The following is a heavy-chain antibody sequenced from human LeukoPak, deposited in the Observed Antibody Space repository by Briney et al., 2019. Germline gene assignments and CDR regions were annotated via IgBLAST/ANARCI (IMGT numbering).Heavy chain of an antibody. CDR2: ISYDGSNK. Sequence: GRSLRLSCAASGFTFSSYAMHWVRPAPGKGLEWVAVISYDGSNKYYADSVKGRFTISRDNSKNTLYLQMNSLRAEDTAVYYCARASYYYDSSGYYWGQGTLVTVSS. CDR1: GFTFSSYA. CDR3: ARASYYYDSSGYY. J-gene: IGHJ4*02. D-gene: IGHD3-22*01. V-gene: IGHV3-30*04.